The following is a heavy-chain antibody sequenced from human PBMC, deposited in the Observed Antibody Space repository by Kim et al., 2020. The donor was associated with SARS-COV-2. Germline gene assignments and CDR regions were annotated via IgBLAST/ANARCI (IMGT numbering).Heavy chain of an antibody. CDR3: ASAQTALGGSGSFAEEYYFDY. D-gene: IGHD3-10*01. V-gene: IGHV3-11*06. Sequence: FTISRDNAKNSLYLQMNSLRAEDTAVYYCASAQTALGGSGSFAEEYYFDYWGQGTLVTVSS. J-gene: IGHJ4*02.